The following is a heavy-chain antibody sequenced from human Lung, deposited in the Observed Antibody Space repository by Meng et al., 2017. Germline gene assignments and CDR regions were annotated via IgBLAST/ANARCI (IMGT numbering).Heavy chain of an antibody. CDR1: GYTFTNYY. CDR2: MNPNNGNT. Sequence: ASVKVSCKASGYTFTNYYMHCVRQAPGQGLEWMGMMNPNNGNTTYAPKFQSRLTLTRDTSASTVYMEMSSLTSEDTAVYYCASRGGSYSPEFESWGQVTLVTVSS. J-gene: IGHJ4*02. D-gene: IGHD3-16*01. V-gene: IGHV1-46*01. CDR3: ASRGGSYSPEFES.